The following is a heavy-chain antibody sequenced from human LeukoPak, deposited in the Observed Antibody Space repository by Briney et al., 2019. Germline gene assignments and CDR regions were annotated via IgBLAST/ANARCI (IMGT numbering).Heavy chain of an antibody. J-gene: IGHJ6*02. CDR1: GFTFSIYA. Sequence: GGSLRLSCAASGFTFSIYAMTWVRQAPGKGLEWVSAISASGESTYYADSVKGRFTISRDNSKNTLYLQMNSLRAEDTAVYYCAKCKDIVAKPGDGLDVWGQGTTVTVSS. D-gene: IGHD5-12*01. CDR3: AKCKDIVAKPGDGLDV. CDR2: ISASGEST. V-gene: IGHV3-23*01.